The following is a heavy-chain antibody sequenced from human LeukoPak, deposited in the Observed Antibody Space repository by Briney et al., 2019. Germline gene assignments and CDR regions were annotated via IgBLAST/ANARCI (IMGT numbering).Heavy chain of an antibody. CDR2: ISWNSGSI. CDR1: GFTFDDYA. CDR3: AKAIVGPFARVNFDY. V-gene: IGHV3-9*01. J-gene: IGHJ4*02. D-gene: IGHD1-26*01. Sequence: PGRSLRLSCAASGFTFDDYAMHWVRQAPGEGLEWVSGISWNSGSIGYADSVRGRFTISRDNANNSLYLQMNSLRAEDTALYYCAKAIVGPFARVNFDYWGQGTLVTVSS.